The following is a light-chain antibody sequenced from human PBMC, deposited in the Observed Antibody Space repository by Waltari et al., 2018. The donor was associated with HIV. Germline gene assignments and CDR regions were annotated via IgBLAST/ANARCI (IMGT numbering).Light chain of an antibody. J-gene: IGKJ3*01. V-gene: IGKV1-39*01. CDR3: QQSYSTLFT. CDR2: AAS. Sequence: DIQMTQSPSSLSASVGDRVTIPCRASQSISSSLNWYQQKPGKAPKLLIYAASSLQSGVPSRFSGSAAGTDFTLTISSRQPEDFATYYCQQSYSTLFTFGPGTKVDIK. CDR1: QSISSS.